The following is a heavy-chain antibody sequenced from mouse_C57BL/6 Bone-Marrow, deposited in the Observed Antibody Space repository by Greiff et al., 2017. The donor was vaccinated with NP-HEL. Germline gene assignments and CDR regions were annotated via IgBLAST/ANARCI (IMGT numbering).Heavy chain of an antibody. J-gene: IGHJ2*01. CDR2: ISDGGSYT. CDR1: GFTFSSYA. V-gene: IGHV5-4*03. CDR3: ARAVLYYFDY. Sequence: EVKLVESGGGLVKPGGSLKLSCAASGFTFSSYAMSWVRQTPEKRLEWVATISDGGSYTYYPDNVKGRFTISRDNAKNNLYLQMSHLKSEDTAMYYCARAVLYYFDYGGQGTTLTVSS.